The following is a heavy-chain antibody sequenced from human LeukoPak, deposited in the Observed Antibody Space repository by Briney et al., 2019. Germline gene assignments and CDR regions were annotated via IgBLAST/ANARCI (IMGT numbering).Heavy chain of an antibody. CDR3: ASQSYARFDP. Sequence: GGSLRLSCAASGFAFNTYSMNWVRQAPGKGLEWVSFIFSSSTYIYYTDSVKGRFTISRDNARNSLYLQMDNLRAEDTGVYYCASQSYARFDPWGQGTLVTVSS. CDR2: IFSSSTYI. CDR1: GFAFNTYS. V-gene: IGHV3-21*03. D-gene: IGHD3-16*01. J-gene: IGHJ5*02.